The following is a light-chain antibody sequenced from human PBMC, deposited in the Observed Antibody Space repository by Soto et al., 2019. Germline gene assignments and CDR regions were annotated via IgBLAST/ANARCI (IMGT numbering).Light chain of an antibody. V-gene: IGKV3D-20*02. CDR2: GAS. CDR1: QSVGSSF. Sequence: EIVLTQSPGTLSLSPGERATLSCRASQSVGSSFLAWYQQKPGQAPRLLIYGASSRATGIPDRFSGSGSGTDFTLTISRLEPEDFAVYYCQQRSNWPHSITFGQGTRLEIK. J-gene: IGKJ5*01. CDR3: QQRSNWPHSIT.